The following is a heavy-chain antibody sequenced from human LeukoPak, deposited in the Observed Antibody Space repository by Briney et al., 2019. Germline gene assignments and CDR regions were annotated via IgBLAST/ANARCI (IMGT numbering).Heavy chain of an antibody. D-gene: IGHD5-12*01. J-gene: IGHJ4*02. V-gene: IGHV3-74*01. Sequence: GGSLRLSCAASGFTFSGYWMHWVRRAPGKGLVWVSRINSDGSSTSYADSVKGRFTISRDNAKNTLYLQMNSLRAEDTAVYYCARVLATTSLIDYWGQGTLVTVSS. CDR1: GFTFSGYW. CDR2: INSDGSST. CDR3: ARVLATTSLIDY.